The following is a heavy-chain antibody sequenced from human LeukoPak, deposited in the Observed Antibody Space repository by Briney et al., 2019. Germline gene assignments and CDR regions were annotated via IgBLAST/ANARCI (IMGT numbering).Heavy chain of an antibody. V-gene: IGHV1-24*01. CDR3: ATTPNPRVTTNKERAQYGSGSYYNAFDI. J-gene: IGHJ3*02. D-gene: IGHD3-10*01. CDR1: GYTLTELS. Sequence: ASVKVSCKVFGYTLTELSMHWVRQAPGKGLEWMGGFDPEDGETIYAQKFQGRVTMTEDTSTDTAYMELSSLRSEDTAVYYCATTPNPRVTTNKERAQYGSGSYYNAFDIWGQGTMVTVSS. CDR2: FDPEDGET.